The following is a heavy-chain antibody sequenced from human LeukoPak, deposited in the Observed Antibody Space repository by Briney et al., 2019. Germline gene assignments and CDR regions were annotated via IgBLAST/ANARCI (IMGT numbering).Heavy chain of an antibody. CDR1: GFTFSSHA. Sequence: GGSLRLFCAASGFTFSSHAMSWAPQAPGKGLEGVLAISGSGGSTYYADSVKGRFTISRDNSKNTLYLQMNSLRAEDTAVYYCAKTLTGYKQGAFDIWGQGTMVTVSS. CDR3: AKTLTGYKQGAFDI. CDR2: ISGSGGST. D-gene: IGHD3-9*01. V-gene: IGHV3-23*01. J-gene: IGHJ3*02.